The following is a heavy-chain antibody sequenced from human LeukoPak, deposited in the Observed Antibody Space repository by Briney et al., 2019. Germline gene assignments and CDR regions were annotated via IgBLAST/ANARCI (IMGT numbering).Heavy chain of an antibody. V-gene: IGHV4-34*01. J-gene: IGHJ4*02. CDR3: ARRQWLVRSLDY. D-gene: IGHD6-19*01. CDR2: INHSGST. CDR1: GGSFSGYY. Sequence: PSETLSLTCAVYGGSFSGYYWSWIRQPPGKGLEWIGEINHSGSTNYNPSLKSRVTISVDTSKNQFSLKLSSVTAAGTAVYYCARRQWLVRSLDYWGQGTLVTVSS.